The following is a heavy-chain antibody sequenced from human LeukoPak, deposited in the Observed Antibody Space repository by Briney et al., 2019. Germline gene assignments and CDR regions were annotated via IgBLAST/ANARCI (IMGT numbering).Heavy chain of an antibody. J-gene: IGHJ3*02. D-gene: IGHD3-22*01. CDR3: AREYYDSSGYYPWDDAFDI. V-gene: IGHV3-74*01. Sequence: GGSLRLSCAASGFTFSNAWMSWVRQAPGKGLVWVSRINNDGSGTSYADSVKDRFTISRDNAKNILFLQMNSLRAEDTAVYYCAREYYDSSGYYPWDDAFDIWGQGTMVTVSS. CDR2: INNDGSGT. CDR1: GFTFSNAW.